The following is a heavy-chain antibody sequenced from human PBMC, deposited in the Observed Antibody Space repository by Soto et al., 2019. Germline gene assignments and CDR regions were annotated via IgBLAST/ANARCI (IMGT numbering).Heavy chain of an antibody. Sequence: GASVKVSCKASGYTFTSYGISWVRQAPGQGLEWMGWISAYNGNTNYAQKLQGRVTMTTDTSTSTAYMELRSLRSDDTAVYYCASGGKAVVVPAAMIDWGQGTLVTVSS. CDR1: GYTFTSYG. V-gene: IGHV1-18*01. D-gene: IGHD2-2*01. CDR2: ISAYNGNT. J-gene: IGHJ4*02. CDR3: ASGGKAVVVPAAMID.